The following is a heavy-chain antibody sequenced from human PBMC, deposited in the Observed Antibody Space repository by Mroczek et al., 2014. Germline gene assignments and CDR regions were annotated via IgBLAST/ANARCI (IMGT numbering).Heavy chain of an antibody. CDR3: ASPLGYSSGWSALDY. CDR1: GFTFSSYG. CDR2: ISYDGSNK. D-gene: IGHD6-19*01. Sequence: ESGGGVVQPGRSLRLSCAASGFTFSSYGMHWVRQAPGKGLEWVAVISYDGSNKYYADSVKGRFTISRDNSKNTLYLQMNSLRAEDTAVYYCASPLGYSSGWSALDYWGQGTLVTVSS. V-gene: IGHV3-30*03. J-gene: IGHJ4*02.